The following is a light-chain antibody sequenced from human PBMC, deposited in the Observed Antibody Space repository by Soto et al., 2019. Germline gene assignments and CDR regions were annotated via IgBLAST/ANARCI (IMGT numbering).Light chain of an antibody. CDR2: DVS. CDR1: SSDIGAYNY. J-gene: IGLJ2*01. CDR3: ISFTSSNTGV. V-gene: IGLV2-14*03. Sequence: QTVVTQPASVSGSPGQSITISCTGTSSDIGAYNYVSWYQQHPGKAPKLMIYDVSNRPSGVSDRFSGSKSGNTASLTISGLQAEDQADYYCISFTSSNTGVFGGGTKLTVL.